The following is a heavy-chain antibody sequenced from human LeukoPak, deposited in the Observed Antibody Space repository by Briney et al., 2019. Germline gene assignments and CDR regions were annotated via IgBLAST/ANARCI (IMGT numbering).Heavy chain of an antibody. V-gene: IGHV4-34*01. CDR2: INHSGST. J-gene: IGHJ5*02. Sequence: SETQSLTCAVYGGSFSGYYWSWIRQPPGKGLEWIGEINHSGSTNYNPSLKSRVTISVDTSKNQFSLKLSSVTAADTAVYYCAGGPGWFDPWGQGTLVTVSS. CDR3: AGGPGWFDP. CDR1: GGSFSGYY. D-gene: IGHD1-14*01.